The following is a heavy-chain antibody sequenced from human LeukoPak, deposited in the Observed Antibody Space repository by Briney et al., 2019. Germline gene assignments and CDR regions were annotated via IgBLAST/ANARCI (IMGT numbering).Heavy chain of an antibody. Sequence: GGSLRLSCAASGFTVSSNYMSWVRQAPGKGLEWVSVIFSGGTTYYAASVKGRFTISRDNSKNTLYLQMNSLRAEDTAVYYCAREGNYYDMDVWGQGTTVTVSS. CDR1: GFTVSSNY. CDR2: IFSGGTT. V-gene: IGHV3-53*01. J-gene: IGHJ6*02. CDR3: AREGNYYDMDV.